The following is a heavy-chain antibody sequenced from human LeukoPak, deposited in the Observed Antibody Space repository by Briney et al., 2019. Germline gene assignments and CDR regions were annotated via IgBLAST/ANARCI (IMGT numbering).Heavy chain of an antibody. J-gene: IGHJ3*02. Sequence: SGTLSLTCTVSGGSISSGSYYWGWIRQPPGKGLEWIGSIYYSGSTYYNPSLKSRVTISVDTSKNQFSLKLSSVTAADTAVYYCARRGAFDIWGQGTMVTVSS. CDR3: ARRGAFDI. D-gene: IGHD3-10*01. V-gene: IGHV4-39*01. CDR2: IYYSGST. CDR1: GGSISSGSYY.